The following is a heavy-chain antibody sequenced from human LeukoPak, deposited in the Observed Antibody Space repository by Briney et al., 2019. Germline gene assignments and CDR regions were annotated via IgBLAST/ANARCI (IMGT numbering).Heavy chain of an antibody. CDR2: ISGGST. J-gene: IGHJ4*02. Sequence: PGGSLRLSCAASGFTVSSNEMSWVRQAPGKGPEWVSSISGGSTYYADSRKGRFTISRDNSKNTLYLQMNDLRAEDTSVYYCAREPTDGYTFDYWGQGTLVTVSS. V-gene: IGHV3-38-3*01. CDR3: AREPTDGYTFDY. CDR1: GFTVSSNE. D-gene: IGHD5-24*01.